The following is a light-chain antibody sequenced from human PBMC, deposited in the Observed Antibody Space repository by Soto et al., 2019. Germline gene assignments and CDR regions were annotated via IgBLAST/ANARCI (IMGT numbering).Light chain of an antibody. J-gene: IGKJ1*01. CDR3: QQYGGSPRT. Sequence: EIVLTQSPGTLSLSPGXGATLSCRASQSIGGNFLAWYQQRRGQAPRLLIHGASYRATGIPDRFSGSGSGTDFTLTITRLEPEDFAVYYCQQYGGSPRTFGQGTKV. CDR1: QSIGGNF. CDR2: GAS. V-gene: IGKV3-20*01.